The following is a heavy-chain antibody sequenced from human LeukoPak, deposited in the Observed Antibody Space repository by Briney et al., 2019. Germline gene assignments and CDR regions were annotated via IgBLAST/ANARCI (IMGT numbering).Heavy chain of an antibody. J-gene: IGHJ4*02. V-gene: IGHV3-23*01. CDR2: ISGSGGST. CDR3: AKDQQGGSSWYGHQIFDY. D-gene: IGHD6-13*01. CDR1: GFTFSSYA. Sequence: GGSLRLSCAASGFTFSSYAMSWVRQAPGKGPEWVSAISGSGGSTYYADSVKGRFTISRDNSKNTLYLQMNSLRAEDTAVYYCAKDQQGGSSWYGHQIFDYWGQGTLVTVSS.